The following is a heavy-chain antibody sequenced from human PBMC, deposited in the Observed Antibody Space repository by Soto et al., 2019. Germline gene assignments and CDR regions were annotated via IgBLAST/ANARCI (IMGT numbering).Heavy chain of an antibody. CDR2: ISSNGGST. CDR1: GFTFSSYA. V-gene: IGHV3-64D*06. CDR3: VRGTAMVTLFISNRGYYFDY. Sequence: GGSLRLSCSASGFTFSSYAMHWVRQAPGKGLEYVSAISSNGGSTYYADSVKGRFTISRDNSKNTLYLQMSSLRAEDTAVYYCVRGTAMVTLFISNRGYYFDYWGQGTLVTVSS. J-gene: IGHJ4*02. D-gene: IGHD5-18*01.